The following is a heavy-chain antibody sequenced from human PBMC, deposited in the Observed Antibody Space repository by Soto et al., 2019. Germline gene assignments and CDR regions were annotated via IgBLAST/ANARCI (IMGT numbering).Heavy chain of an antibody. Sequence: EVQLLESGGVLVQPGGSLRLSCAASGFTFSSYAMSWVRQAPGKGLEWVSAISGSGGSTYYADSVKGRFTISRDNSKNTLYLQMNSLRAEDTAVYYCAKLSGVVVVVAANDYWGQGTLVTVSS. J-gene: IGHJ4*02. CDR2: ISGSGGST. D-gene: IGHD2-15*01. CDR3: AKLSGVVVVVAANDY. V-gene: IGHV3-23*01. CDR1: GFTFSSYA.